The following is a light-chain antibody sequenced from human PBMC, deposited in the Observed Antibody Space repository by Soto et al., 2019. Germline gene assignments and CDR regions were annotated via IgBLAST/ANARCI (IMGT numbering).Light chain of an antibody. V-gene: IGKV3-15*01. CDR1: QSVGRN. J-gene: IGKJ1*01. CDR2: AAS. Sequence: TVMTQSPATLSVSPGEGATVSCRASQSVGRNLAWYQQKPGQAPRLLIYAASTRATAMPARFSGSGSETDSTPTVDRLPSEACADSYCAQYRYWPPTFAHGPKVEIK. CDR3: AQYRYWPPT.